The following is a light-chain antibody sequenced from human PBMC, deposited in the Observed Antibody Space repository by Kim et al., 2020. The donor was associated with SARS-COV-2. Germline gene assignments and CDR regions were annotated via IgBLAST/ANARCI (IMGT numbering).Light chain of an antibody. CDR2: AAS. CDR1: QTISSY. V-gene: IGKV1-39*01. Sequence: DIQMTQSPSSLSASVGDRVTITCRASQTISSYLNWYQHKPGKAPNLLIYAASSLQSGVPGRFSGRGSGTEFTLTISNLKPEDYATYYCQQTYDTLALSFGGGTKVDIK. J-gene: IGKJ4*01. CDR3: QQTYDTLALS.